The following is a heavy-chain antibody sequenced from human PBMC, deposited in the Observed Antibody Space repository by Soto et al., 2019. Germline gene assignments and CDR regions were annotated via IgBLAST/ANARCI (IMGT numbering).Heavy chain of an antibody. CDR1: TFSLYS. J-gene: IGHJ5*02. D-gene: IGHD1-26*01. CDR3: TRDEGGSYDSWFHP. V-gene: IGHV3-21*01. CDR2: ISSGAAYI. Sequence: EVQVVESGGGLVKPGGSLTLSCNFTFSLYSMNWVRQAPGKGLEWVASISSGAAYIKYADSVQGRFTISRDNAKSSVSLQMSSVRVEDTAVYFCTRDEGGSYDSWFHPWGQGTQVTVSA.